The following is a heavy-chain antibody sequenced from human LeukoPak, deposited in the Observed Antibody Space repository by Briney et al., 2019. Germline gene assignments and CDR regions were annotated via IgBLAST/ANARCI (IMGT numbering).Heavy chain of an antibody. CDR2: VYHSGST. D-gene: IGHD2-21*02. Sequence: PSETLSLTCAVSGGSISSSYWWSWVRQPPGKGLEWIGEVYHSGSTNYYPSLKSRVTISIEKSKNQFSLKLSSVTAADTAVYYCAGAYCGGDCYSGRAFDIWGQGTKVTVSS. CDR1: GGSISSSYW. V-gene: IGHV4-4*02. J-gene: IGHJ3*02. CDR3: AGAYCGGDCYSGRAFDI.